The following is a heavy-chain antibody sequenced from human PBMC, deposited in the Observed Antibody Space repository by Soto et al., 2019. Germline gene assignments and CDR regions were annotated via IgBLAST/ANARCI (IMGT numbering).Heavy chain of an antibody. D-gene: IGHD4-17*01. CDR2: ISGSGGST. J-gene: IGHJ3*02. Sequence: EVQLLESGGGLVQPGGSLRLSCAASGFTFSSYAMSWVRQAPGKGLEWVSAISGSGGSTYYADSVKGRFTISRDNSKNTLYLQMNSLRAEDTAVYYCANTFECHGDYLNAFDIWGQGTLVTVSS. CDR1: GFTFSSYA. CDR3: ANTFECHGDYLNAFDI. V-gene: IGHV3-23*01.